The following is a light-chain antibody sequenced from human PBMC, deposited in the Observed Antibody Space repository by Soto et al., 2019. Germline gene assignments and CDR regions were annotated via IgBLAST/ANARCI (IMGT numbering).Light chain of an antibody. V-gene: IGKV1-33*01. CDR2: DAS. J-gene: IGKJ4*01. CDR3: QQYDNLPLP. Sequence: DIQMTQSPSSLSASVGDRVTITCQASQDISNYLNWYQQKPGKAPKLLIYDASNLETGIPARFSRSGSGTDFTSTISSLQHEDIATYYCQQYDNLPLPFGGGTKVDIK. CDR1: QDISNY.